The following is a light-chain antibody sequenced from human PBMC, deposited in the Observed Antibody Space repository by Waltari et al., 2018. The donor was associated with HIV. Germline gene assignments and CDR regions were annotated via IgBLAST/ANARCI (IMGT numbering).Light chain of an antibody. CDR3: CSYAGSSTSWV. CDR1: SSDVGRFNL. J-gene: IGLJ3*02. CDR2: EGS. V-gene: IGLV2-23*01. Sequence: QSALTQPASVSGSPGQSITIPCTGTSSDVGRFNLVSWYQQHPGKAPKLMIYEGSKRPSGVSNRFSGSKSGNTASLTISGLQAEDEADYYCCSYAGSSTSWVFGGGTKLTVL.